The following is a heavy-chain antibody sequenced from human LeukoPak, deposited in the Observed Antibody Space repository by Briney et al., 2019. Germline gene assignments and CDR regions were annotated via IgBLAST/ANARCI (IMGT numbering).Heavy chain of an antibody. D-gene: IGHD3-9*01. V-gene: IGHV1-2*02. Sequence: ASVKVSCKASGYTFTGYYMHWVRQTPGQGLEWMGWINPNHGDTNYAQKFQDRVSMTRDTSISTAYMHLSRLRSADTAVYYCARSPHILTGENFDYWGQGTLLTVSS. CDR2: INPNHGDT. CDR1: GYTFTGYY. CDR3: ARSPHILTGENFDY. J-gene: IGHJ4*02.